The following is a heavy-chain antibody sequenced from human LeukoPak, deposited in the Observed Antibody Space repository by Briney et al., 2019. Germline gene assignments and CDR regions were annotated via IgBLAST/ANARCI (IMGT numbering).Heavy chain of an antibody. CDR2: IRKDGSDK. D-gene: IGHD3-16*01. V-gene: IGHV3-30*02. CDR1: GFTFSRNG. Sequence: GGSLRLSCGASGFTFSRNGMHWVRQVPGKGLEWVTYIRKDGSDKYYADSVKGRFTISRDSSKNMVYLQMNSLRVEDTALYYCAKDSNWAFDYWGQGTLARVSS. CDR3: AKDSNWAFDY. J-gene: IGHJ4*02.